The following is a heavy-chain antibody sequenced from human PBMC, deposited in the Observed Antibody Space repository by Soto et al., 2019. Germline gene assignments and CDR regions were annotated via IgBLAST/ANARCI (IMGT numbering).Heavy chain of an antibody. D-gene: IGHD6-19*01. CDR1: GFTFSSYG. V-gene: IGHV3-33*01. Sequence: QVQLVESGGGVVQPGRSLRLSCAASGFTFSSYGMHWVRQAPGMGLEWVAVIWYDGSNKYYADSVKGRFTISRDNSKNTLYLQMNSLRAEDTAVYYCARDPKWLDGSFDYWGQGTLVTVSS. J-gene: IGHJ4*02. CDR2: IWYDGSNK. CDR3: ARDPKWLDGSFDY.